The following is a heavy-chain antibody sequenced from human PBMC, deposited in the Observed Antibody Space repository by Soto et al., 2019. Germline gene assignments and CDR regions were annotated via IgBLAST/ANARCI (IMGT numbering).Heavy chain of an antibody. Sequence: QVQLVESGGGVVQPGRSLRLSCAASGFTFSSYAMHWVRQAPGKGLEWVAVISYDGSNKYYADSVKGRFTISRDNSKNRVYLQMNSLRAEDTAVYYCARDSGTIFEVAKYYYYYGMDVWGQGTTVTVSS. J-gene: IGHJ6*02. CDR1: GFTFSSYA. CDR3: ARDSGTIFEVAKYYYYYGMDV. CDR2: ISYDGSNK. V-gene: IGHV3-30-3*01. D-gene: IGHD3-3*01.